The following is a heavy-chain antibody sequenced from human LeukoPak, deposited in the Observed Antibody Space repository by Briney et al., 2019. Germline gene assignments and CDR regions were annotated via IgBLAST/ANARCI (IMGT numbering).Heavy chain of an antibody. CDR3: ARGGLLLDPYGDYFPGFDY. D-gene: IGHD4-17*01. CDR1: GYTFTSYG. Sequence: ASVKVSCKASGYTFTSYGISWVRQAPGQGLEWMGWINPNSGGTNYAQKFLGRVTMTRDTSISTAYMELSRLRSDDTAVYYCARGGLLLDPYGDYFPGFDYWGQGTLVTVSS. J-gene: IGHJ4*02. CDR2: INPNSGGT. V-gene: IGHV1-2*02.